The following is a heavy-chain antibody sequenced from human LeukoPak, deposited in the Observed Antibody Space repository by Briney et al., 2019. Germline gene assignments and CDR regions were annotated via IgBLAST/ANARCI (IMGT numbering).Heavy chain of an antibody. J-gene: IGHJ4*02. D-gene: IGHD3-3*01. CDR1: GFTVSSNY. V-gene: IGHV3-74*01. Sequence: PGGSLRLSCAASGFTVSSNYMSWVRQAPGEGPVWVARTNRDGSSTAYADSVKGRFTISKDNAKNTLYLLMNSLRAEDTAVYYCARDSVEWYIFDYWGQGTLVTVSS. CDR2: TNRDGSST. CDR3: ARDSVEWYIFDY.